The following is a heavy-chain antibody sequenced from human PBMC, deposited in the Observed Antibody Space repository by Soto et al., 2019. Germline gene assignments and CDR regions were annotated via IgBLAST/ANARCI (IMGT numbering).Heavy chain of an antibody. CDR3: ATKRTGITTIGPGY. Sequence: PGGSLRLSCAASGFTFSSHGMHWVRQAPGKGLEWVAVISYDGSNKYYADSVKGRFTISRDNSKNTVYLQMDSLKTEDTAVYYCATKRTGITTIGPGYWGQGTLVTVSS. D-gene: IGHD1-20*01. CDR1: GFTFSSHG. V-gene: IGHV3-30*03. J-gene: IGHJ4*02. CDR2: ISYDGSNK.